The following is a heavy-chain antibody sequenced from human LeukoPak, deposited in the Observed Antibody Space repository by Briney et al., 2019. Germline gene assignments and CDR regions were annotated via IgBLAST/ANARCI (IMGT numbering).Heavy chain of an antibody. J-gene: IGHJ4*02. D-gene: IGHD3-16*01. CDR3: AKGGHFDY. CDR1: GFTFSTYW. Sequence: GGSLRLSCEASGFTFSTYWMTWVRQAPGKGLEWVANMKADGSEKNYVDSVTGRFTISRDNAKNSLYLQMNNVRAEDTAVYYCAKGGHFDYWGQGTLVTVSS. CDR2: MKADGSEK. V-gene: IGHV3-7*01.